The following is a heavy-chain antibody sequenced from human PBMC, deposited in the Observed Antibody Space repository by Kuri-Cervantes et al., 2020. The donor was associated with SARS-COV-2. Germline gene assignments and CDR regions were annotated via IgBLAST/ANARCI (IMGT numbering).Heavy chain of an antibody. CDR2: ISGDGDRA. CDR3: AKDKGFGELFFDY. Sequence: GGSLRLSCAASEFTFSSYWMSWVRQAPGKGLEWVSGISGDGDRADYADSVKGRFTISRDNSKNMLYLQMNSLRAEDTAVYYCAKDKGFGELFFDYWGQGTLVTVSS. CDR1: EFTFSSYW. D-gene: IGHD3-10*01. J-gene: IGHJ4*02. V-gene: IGHV3-23*01.